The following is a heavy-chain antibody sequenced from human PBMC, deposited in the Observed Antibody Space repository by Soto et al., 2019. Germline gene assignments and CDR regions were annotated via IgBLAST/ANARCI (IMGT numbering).Heavy chain of an antibody. CDR1: GFTFSHYA. J-gene: IGHJ4*02. Sequence: QVQLVESGGGVVQPGRSLRLSCAASGFTFSHYAMHWVRQAPGKGLEWVALMSYDGSNEYYADSVKGRFTISRDNSKNTLDLQMNSLIAEDPAVYYCAKDGSHNFDYWGQGTLVTVSS. D-gene: IGHD1-26*01. CDR3: AKDGSHNFDY. V-gene: IGHV3-30*18. CDR2: MSYDGSNE.